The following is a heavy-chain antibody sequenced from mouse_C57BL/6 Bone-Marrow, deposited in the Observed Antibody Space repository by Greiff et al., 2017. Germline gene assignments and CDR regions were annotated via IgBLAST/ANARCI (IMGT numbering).Heavy chain of an antibody. CDR2: IDPENGDT. CDR3: TPFDYGNPHWYFDG. D-gene: IGHD2-1*01. V-gene: IGHV14-4*01. J-gene: IGHJ1*03. Sequence: EVQREQSGAELVRPGASVKLSCTASGFNIKDDYMHWVKQRPEQGLEWIGWIDPENGDTEYTSKFQGKATITADTSSNTAYLQLSSLTSDDTAVYYCTPFDYGNPHWYFDGWGTGTTVTVSS. CDR1: GFNIKDDY.